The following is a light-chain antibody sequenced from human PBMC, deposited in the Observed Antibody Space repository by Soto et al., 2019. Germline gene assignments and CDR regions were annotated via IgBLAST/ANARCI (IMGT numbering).Light chain of an antibody. J-gene: IGLJ1*01. CDR1: SSNIGSNY. Sequence: QSVLTQPPSASGTPGQRVTISCSVSSSNIGSNYVYWYQQLPGTAPKLLIYSNNQRPSGVPDRFSGSKSGTSASLAVSGLRSEDEADYYCAAWDDSLSVLYVFGTGTKVTVL. CDR3: AAWDDSLSVLYV. V-gene: IGLV1-47*02. CDR2: SNN.